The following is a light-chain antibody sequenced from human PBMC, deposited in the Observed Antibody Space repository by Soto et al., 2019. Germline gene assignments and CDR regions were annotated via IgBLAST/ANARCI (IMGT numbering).Light chain of an antibody. CDR1: QSISIN. Sequence: DIQMTQSPSSLSASVGDRVTITCRASQSISINLNWYQQRPGQAPKLMIYDASSLHSGVSSRFSGSGSGTDFTLTISDPQPEDFATYYCQQSYTTLFTFGPGTKVDIK. CDR2: DAS. V-gene: IGKV1-39*01. CDR3: QQSYTTLFT. J-gene: IGKJ3*01.